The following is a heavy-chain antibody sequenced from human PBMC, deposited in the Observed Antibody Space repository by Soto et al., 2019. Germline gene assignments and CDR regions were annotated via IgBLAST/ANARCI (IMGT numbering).Heavy chain of an antibody. D-gene: IGHD1-1*01. CDR1: SGSISSRNW. CDR3: ATQTYSYNWHH. CDR2: ISHSGRT. V-gene: IGHV4-4*02. J-gene: IGHJ5*02. Sequence: SETLSLTCGVSSGSISSRNWWSWVRQPPGKGLEWIGEISHSGRTNYTPSLESRVTMSVDKSRNQFYLKLNFVTAADTAVYYCATQTYSYNWHHWGQGTLVTVSS.